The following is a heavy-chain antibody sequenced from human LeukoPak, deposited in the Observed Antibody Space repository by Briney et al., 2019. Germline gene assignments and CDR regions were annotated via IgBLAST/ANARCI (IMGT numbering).Heavy chain of an antibody. Sequence: AASVKVSCKASGGTFSSYAIGWVRQAPGQGLEWMGGIIPIFGTANYAQKFQGRVTITADESTSTAYMELSSLRSEDTAVYYCAASTVGFGVVIIRTNWFDPWGQGTLVTVSS. J-gene: IGHJ5*02. CDR2: IIPIFGTA. V-gene: IGHV1-69*13. CDR1: GGTFSSYA. D-gene: IGHD3-3*01. CDR3: AASTVGFGVVIIRTNWFDP.